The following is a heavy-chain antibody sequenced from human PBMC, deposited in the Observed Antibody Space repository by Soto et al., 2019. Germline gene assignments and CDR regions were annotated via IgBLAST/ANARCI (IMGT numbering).Heavy chain of an antibody. V-gene: IGHV1-69*13. J-gene: IGHJ4*02. Sequence: GASVKVSCKASGGTFSSYAISWLRQAPGQGLEWMGGIIPIFGTANYAQKFQGRVTITADESTSTAYMELSSLRSEDTAVYYCARSGGLSDSSGYLFDYWGQGTLVTVSS. CDR3: ARSGGLSDSSGYLFDY. D-gene: IGHD3-22*01. CDR2: IIPIFGTA. CDR1: GGTFSSYA.